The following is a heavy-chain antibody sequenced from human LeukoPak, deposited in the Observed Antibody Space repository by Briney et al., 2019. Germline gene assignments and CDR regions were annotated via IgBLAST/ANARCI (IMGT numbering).Heavy chain of an antibody. CDR2: INHSGST. CDR3: ARTDSSSWSFDY. CDR1: GDSISGYY. Sequence: SETLSLTCTVSGDSISGYYWSWIRQPPGKGLEWIGEINHSGSTNYNPSLKSRVTISVDTSKNQFSLKLSSVTAADTAVYYCARTDSSSWSFDYWGQGTLVTVSS. J-gene: IGHJ4*02. V-gene: IGHV4-34*01. D-gene: IGHD6-13*01.